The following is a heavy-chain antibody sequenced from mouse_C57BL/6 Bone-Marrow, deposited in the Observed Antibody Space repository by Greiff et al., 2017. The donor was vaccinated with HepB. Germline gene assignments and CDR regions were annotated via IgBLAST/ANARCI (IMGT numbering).Heavy chain of an antibody. V-gene: IGHV1-75*01. D-gene: IGHD1-1*01. J-gene: IGHJ1*03. CDR3: ARWGYGSSPYWYFDV. CDR1: GYTFTDYY. Sequence: QVQLQQSGPELVKPGASVKISCKASGYTFTDYYINWVKQRPGQGLEWIGWIFPGSGSTYYNEQFKGKATLTVDKSSSTAYMLLSSLTSEDSAVYFCARWGYGSSPYWYFDVWGTGTTVTVSS. CDR2: IFPGSGST.